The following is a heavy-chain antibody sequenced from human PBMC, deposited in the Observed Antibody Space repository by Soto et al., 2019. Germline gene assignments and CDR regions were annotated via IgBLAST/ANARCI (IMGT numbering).Heavy chain of an antibody. CDR1: GASISSGDYY. D-gene: IGHD3-10*01. CDR2: IYYSGST. J-gene: IGHJ6*02. CDR3: ARSASGRYDMDV. Sequence: SETLSLTCTVSGASISSGDYYWSWIRQPPGKGLEWIGYIYYSGSTYYNPSLKSRVAMSVDTSRNQFSLKLSSVTAADTAVYYCARSASGRYDMDVWGQGTTVTVSS. V-gene: IGHV4-30-4*01.